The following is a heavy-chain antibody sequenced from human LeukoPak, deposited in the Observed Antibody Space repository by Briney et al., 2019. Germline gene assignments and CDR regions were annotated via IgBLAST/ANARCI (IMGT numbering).Heavy chain of an antibody. CDR1: GFIFGDYI. D-gene: IGHD4/OR15-4a*01. CDR3: ARVGVLSAYYFDY. CDR2: IRNTAYGGTT. J-gene: IGHJ4*02. Sequence: PGGSLRLSCTASGFIFGDYIMTWVRQAPGKGLEWVGFIRNTAYGGTTDYAASVKGRFSISRDDSKSIAYLQMNSLKTEDTVVYYCARVGVLSAYYFDYWGQGTLVTVSS. V-gene: IGHV3-49*04.